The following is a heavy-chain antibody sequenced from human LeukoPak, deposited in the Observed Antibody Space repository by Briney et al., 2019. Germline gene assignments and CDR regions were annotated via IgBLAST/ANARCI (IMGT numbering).Heavy chain of an antibody. CDR3: ARSGSYSTFDY. D-gene: IGHD1-26*01. CDR2: TSSSGSTI. Sequence: GGSLRLSCAASGFTSTKYAMNWVRQAPGKGLEWVSYTSSSGSTIYYADSVKGRFTISRDNAKNSLYLQMNSLRAEDTAVYYCARSGSYSTFDYWGQGTLVTVSS. CDR1: GFTSTKYA. V-gene: IGHV3-48*03. J-gene: IGHJ4*02.